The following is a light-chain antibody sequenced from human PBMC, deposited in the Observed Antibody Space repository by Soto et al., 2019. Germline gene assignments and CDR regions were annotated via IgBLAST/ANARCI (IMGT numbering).Light chain of an antibody. CDR2: GAS. V-gene: IGKV3-15*01. CDR1: QSISSN. CDR3: QQYNSWPPYT. Sequence: EIVMTQSPATLSVSPGERATLSCRASQSISSNLAWYQQKPGQAPMLLIYGASTTATGIPARFSGSGSGTEFTLTISGLQSEDSAVYYCQQYNSWPPYTFGQGTKLEIK. J-gene: IGKJ2*01.